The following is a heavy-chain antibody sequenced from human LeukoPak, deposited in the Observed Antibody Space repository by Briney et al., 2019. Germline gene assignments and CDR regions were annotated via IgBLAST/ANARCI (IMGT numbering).Heavy chain of an antibody. CDR2: ISSSSSCI. CDR1: GFTFSSYS. Sequence: PGGSLRLSCAASGFTFSSYSMNWVRQAPGKGLEWVSSISSSSSCIYYADSVKGRFTISRDNAKNSLYLQMNSLRAEDTAVYYCARGDLSTPGTPDYWGQGTLVTVSS. J-gene: IGHJ4*02. CDR3: ARGDLSTPGTPDY. V-gene: IGHV3-21*01. D-gene: IGHD6-13*01.